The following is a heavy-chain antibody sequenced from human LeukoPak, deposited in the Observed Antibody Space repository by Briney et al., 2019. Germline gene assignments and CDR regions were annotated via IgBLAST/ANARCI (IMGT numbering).Heavy chain of an antibody. Sequence: TGGSLRLFCAASGYTFTSYSMNWVRQAPGKGLEWVSYISSGSSTIYYADSVRGRFTISRDNAKNSLYLQMSSLRAEDTAVYYCARDGYSYGYGSYYYYGMDVWGQGTTVTVSS. V-gene: IGHV3-48*01. D-gene: IGHD5-18*01. CDR1: GYTFTSYS. J-gene: IGHJ6*02. CDR3: ARDGYSYGYGSYYYYGMDV. CDR2: ISSGSSTI.